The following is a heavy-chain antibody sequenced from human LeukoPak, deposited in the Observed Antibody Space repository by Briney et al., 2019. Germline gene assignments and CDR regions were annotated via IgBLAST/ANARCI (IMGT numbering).Heavy chain of an antibody. CDR3: AKQDASSSAWYP. V-gene: IGHV3-30-3*02. D-gene: IGHD6-19*01. CDR2: MSYDGRNE. CDR1: GFTFSTYA. J-gene: IGHJ5*02. Sequence: PGRSLRLSCADSGFTFSTYAMHWVRQAPGKGLEWVAVMSYDGRNEYYADSVKGRFTISRDNSKNTLYLQMNSLSAEDTALYYCAKQDASSSAWYPWGQGTLVTVSS.